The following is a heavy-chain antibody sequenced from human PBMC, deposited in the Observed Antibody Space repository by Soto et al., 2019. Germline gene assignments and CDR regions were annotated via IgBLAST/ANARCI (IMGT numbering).Heavy chain of an antibody. Sequence: SETLSLTCAVYGGSFSGYYWSWIRQPPGKGLEWIGEINHSGSTNYNPFLKSRVTISVDTSNNQFSLKLSSVTAADTAVYYCARGRYYDFWSGYYAPLTDFDYWGQGTLVTVS. J-gene: IGHJ4*02. CDR2: INHSGST. D-gene: IGHD3-3*01. CDR1: GGSFSGYY. V-gene: IGHV4-34*01. CDR3: ARGRYYDFWSGYYAPLTDFDY.